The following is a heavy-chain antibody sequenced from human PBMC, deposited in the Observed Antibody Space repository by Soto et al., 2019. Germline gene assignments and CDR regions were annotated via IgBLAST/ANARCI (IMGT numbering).Heavy chain of an antibody. CDR3: ARGGGTFLINYDYIWGSYTWFDP. CDR1: GYTFTSYG. V-gene: IGHV1-18*01. Sequence: QVQLVQSGAEVKKPGASVKVSCKASGYTFTSYGISWVRQAPGQGLEWMGWISAYNGNTNYAQKPQGRVTMTTDTTTSTAYTELRSLRSDDTAVDYCARGGGTFLINYDYIWGSYTWFDPWGQGTLVTVSS. D-gene: IGHD3-16*01. CDR2: ISAYNGNT. J-gene: IGHJ5*02.